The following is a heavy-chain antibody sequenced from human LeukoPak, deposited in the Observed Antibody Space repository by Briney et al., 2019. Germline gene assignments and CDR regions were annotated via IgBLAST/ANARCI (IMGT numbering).Heavy chain of an antibody. CDR2: IYYSGST. D-gene: IGHD6-13*01. CDR1: GGSISSSSYY. V-gene: IGHV4-39*07. Sequence: SETLSLTCTVSGGSISSSSYYWGWIRQPPGKGLEWIGSIYYSGSTYYNPSLKSRVTISVDTSKNQFSLKLSSVTAAYTAVYDCARDVSQQLGTYYYYYMDVWGKGTTVTVSS. J-gene: IGHJ6*03. CDR3: ARDVSQQLGTYYYYYMDV.